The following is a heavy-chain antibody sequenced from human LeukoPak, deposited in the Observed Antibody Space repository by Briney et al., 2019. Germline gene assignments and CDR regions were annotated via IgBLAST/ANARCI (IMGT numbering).Heavy chain of an antibody. CDR1: GFTFSSYA. D-gene: IGHD3-16*01. Sequence: GGSLRLSCAASGFTFSSYAMSWVRQAPGKGLEWVSAISGSGGSTYYADSVKGRFTISRDNSKNTLYLQMNSLRAEDTAVYYCAKGGGPPYYDYVWGPNGAFDIWGQGTMVTVSS. CDR3: AKGGGPPYYDYVWGPNGAFDI. CDR2: ISGSGGST. J-gene: IGHJ3*02. V-gene: IGHV3-23*01.